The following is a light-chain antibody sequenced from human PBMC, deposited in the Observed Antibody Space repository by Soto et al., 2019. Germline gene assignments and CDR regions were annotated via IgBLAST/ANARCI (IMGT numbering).Light chain of an antibody. CDR1: QSLLHRNGYNY. CDR2: AAS. Sequence: TQSPLSLPVTPGEPASISCRSSQSLLHRNGYNYLDWYQQKPGKAPKLLIYAASSLQSGVPSRFSGSGSGTDFTLTISSLQPEDFATYYCQQSYSTPYTFGQGTKVDIK. CDR3: QQSYSTPYT. V-gene: IGKV1-39*01. J-gene: IGKJ2*01.